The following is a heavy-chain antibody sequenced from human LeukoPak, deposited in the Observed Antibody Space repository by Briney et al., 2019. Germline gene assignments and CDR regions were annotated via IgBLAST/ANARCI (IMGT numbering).Heavy chain of an antibody. CDR2: IYSGGST. J-gene: IGHJ4*02. V-gene: IGHV3-53*01. CDR3: ARARPDYGDYY. CDR1: GFTVSSNY. Sequence: AGGSLRLSCAGSGFTVSSNYMRWDGQAQGKGREGVSVIYSGGSTYYPESVKGRFTISRDNSKNTLYLQMSSLRAEDTAVYYCARARPDYGDYYWGQGTLVTVSS. D-gene: IGHD4-17*01.